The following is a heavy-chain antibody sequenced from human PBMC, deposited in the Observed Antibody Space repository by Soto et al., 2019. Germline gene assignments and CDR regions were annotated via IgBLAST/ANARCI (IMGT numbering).Heavy chain of an antibody. J-gene: IGHJ4*02. V-gene: IGHV1-2*02. CDR2: TNPSNGGT. Sequence: QVHLVQSGAEVKKPGASVKVSCKASGYTFTGYYIHWVRQAPGQGLEWMGWTNPSNGGTNYAQKFQGRDTMTRDTSLSIGYMELNTLRSDDTAVFYCAREVGGGRQYYFDSWGLGTLVTVSS. CDR1: GYTFTGYY. D-gene: IGHD3-16*01. CDR3: AREVGGGRQYYFDS.